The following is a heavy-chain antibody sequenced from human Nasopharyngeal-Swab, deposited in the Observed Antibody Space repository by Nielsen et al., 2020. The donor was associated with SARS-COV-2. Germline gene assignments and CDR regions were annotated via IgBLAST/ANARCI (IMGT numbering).Heavy chain of an antibody. Sequence: GESLKISCAASGFTFSSYGMHWVRQAPGKGLEWVAVISYDGSNKYYADSMKGRFTIPRDNSKNTLYLQMNSLRAEDTAVYYCAKERYGDYDYGMDVWGQGTTVTVSS. J-gene: IGHJ6*02. D-gene: IGHD4-17*01. CDR2: ISYDGSNK. V-gene: IGHV3-30*18. CDR1: GFTFSSYG. CDR3: AKERYGDYDYGMDV.